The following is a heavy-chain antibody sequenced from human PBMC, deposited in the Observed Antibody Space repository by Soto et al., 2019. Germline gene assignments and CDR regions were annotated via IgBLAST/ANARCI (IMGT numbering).Heavy chain of an antibody. Sequence: QVQLVESGGGVVQPGRSLRLSCAASGFTFSSYGMHWVRQAPGKGLEWVAVIWYDGSNKYYADSVKGRLTISRDNSKNTLYLQMNSLRAEDTAVYYCARNTWQQPRDYYYGMDVWGQGTTVTVSS. D-gene: IGHD6-13*01. CDR1: GFTFSSYG. J-gene: IGHJ6*02. V-gene: IGHV3-30*19. CDR2: IWYDGSNK. CDR3: ARNTWQQPRDYYYGMDV.